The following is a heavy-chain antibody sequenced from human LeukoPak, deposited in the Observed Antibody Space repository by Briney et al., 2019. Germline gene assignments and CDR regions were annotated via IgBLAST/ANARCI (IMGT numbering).Heavy chain of an antibody. D-gene: IGHD6-13*01. CDR2: INYDRSDT. CDR3: QRVFMTAAGIH. CDR1: GFTFSSHW. J-gene: IGHJ4*02. Sequence: PGGSLRLSCAASGFTFSSHWRHWVRQAPGKGLVWVSGINYDRSDTRYADTVKGRFTISRDKAKNTLYLQMHSLRAEDTAVYYCQRVFMTAAGIHWGQGTLVTVSS. V-gene: IGHV3-74*01.